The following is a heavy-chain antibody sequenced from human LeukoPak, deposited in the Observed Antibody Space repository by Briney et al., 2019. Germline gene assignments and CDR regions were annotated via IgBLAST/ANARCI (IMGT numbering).Heavy chain of an antibody. Sequence: PGGSLRLSCAASGFTFSSYSMNWVRQAPGKGLEWVSSISSSSSSYKYYADSVKGRFTISRDNAKNSLYLQMNSLRAEDTAVYYCARGGEMATQLFFYLDYWGQGTLVTVSS. V-gene: IGHV3-21*01. CDR3: ARGGEMATQLFFYLDY. CDR2: ISSSSSSYK. J-gene: IGHJ4*02. CDR1: GFTFSSYS. D-gene: IGHD5-24*01.